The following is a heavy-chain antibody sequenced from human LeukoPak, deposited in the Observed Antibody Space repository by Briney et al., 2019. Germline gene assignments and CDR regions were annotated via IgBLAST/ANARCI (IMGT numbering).Heavy chain of an antibody. D-gene: IGHD6-19*01. V-gene: IGHV3-21*01. CDR3: ARDGGDSSGWYGGYYYYYYMDV. CDR2: ISSSSSYI. J-gene: IGHJ6*03. Sequence: GGSLRLSCAASGFTFSSYAMSWVRQAPGKGLEWVSSISSSSSYIYYADSVKGRFTISRDNAKNSLYLQMNSLRAEDTAVYYCARDGGDSSGWYGGYYYYYYMDVWGKGTTVTISS. CDR1: GFTFSSYA.